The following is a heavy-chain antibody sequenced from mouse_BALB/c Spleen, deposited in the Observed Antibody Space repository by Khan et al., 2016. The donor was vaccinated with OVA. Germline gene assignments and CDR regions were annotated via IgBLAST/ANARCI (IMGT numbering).Heavy chain of an antibody. Sequence: EVELVESGGGLVKPGGSLKLSCAASGFTFSSFGIHWVRQAPEKGLEWVAYISSGGSTIYYADRVKGRFTISRDNPKNTLFLQMTNLRSEDTAMYYCAKYGNIRGESAMDYWGQGTSVTVSS. D-gene: IGHD2-1*01. V-gene: IGHV5-17*02. CDR2: ISSGGSTI. CDR3: AKYGNIRGESAMDY. CDR1: GFTFSSFG. J-gene: IGHJ4*01.